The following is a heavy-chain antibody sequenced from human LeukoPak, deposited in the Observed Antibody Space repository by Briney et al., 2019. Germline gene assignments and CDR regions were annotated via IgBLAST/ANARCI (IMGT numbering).Heavy chain of an antibody. J-gene: IGHJ4*02. CDR2: ISYDGSNK. V-gene: IGHV3-30*18. Sequence: PGRSLRLSCAASGFTFSSYGMHWVRQAPGKGLEWVAVISYDGSNKYYADSVKGRFTISRDNSKNTLYLQMNSLRAEDTAVYYCAKATWGTGTTGGGDYWGQGTLVTVSS. CDR3: AKATWGTGTTGGGDY. CDR1: GFTFSSYG. D-gene: IGHD1-7*01.